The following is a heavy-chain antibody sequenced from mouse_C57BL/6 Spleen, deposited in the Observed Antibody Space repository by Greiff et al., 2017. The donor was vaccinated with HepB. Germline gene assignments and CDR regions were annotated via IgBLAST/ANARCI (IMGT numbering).Heavy chain of an antibody. J-gene: IGHJ3*01. CDR1: GFTFSDYG. CDR3: ARAYYSNCAWFAY. V-gene: IGHV5-17*01. D-gene: IGHD2-5*01. Sequence: EVQLVESGGGLVKPGGSLKLSCAASGFTFSDYGMHWVRQAPEKGLEWVAYISSGSSTIYYADTVKGRFTISRDNAKNTLFLQMTSLRSEDTAMYYCARAYYSNCAWFAYWGQGTLVTVSA. CDR2: ISSGSSTI.